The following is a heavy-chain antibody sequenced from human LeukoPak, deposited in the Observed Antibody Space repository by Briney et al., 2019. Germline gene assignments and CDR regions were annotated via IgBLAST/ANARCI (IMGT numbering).Heavy chain of an antibody. Sequence: GGSLRLSCEAPGFTLSNHWMTWVRQVPGRGPEWVANVNRDGSETYYLDSVKGRFTISKDNAKNSLYLQMNSLRAEDTALYHCARNNGVDVWGQGTTVIVSS. CDR3: ARNNGVDV. CDR1: GFTLSNHW. V-gene: IGHV3-7*03. J-gene: IGHJ6*02. CDR2: VNRDGSET.